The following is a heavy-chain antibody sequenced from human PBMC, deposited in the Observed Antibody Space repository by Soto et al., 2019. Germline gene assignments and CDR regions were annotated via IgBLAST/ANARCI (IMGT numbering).Heavy chain of an antibody. CDR2: INPNSGGT. V-gene: IGHV1-2*02. J-gene: IGHJ5*02. CDR1: GYTFTGYY. D-gene: IGHD3-10*01. Sequence: AAVKVSCKASGYTFTGYYMHWVRQAPGQGLEWMGWINPNSGGTNYAQKFQGRVTMTRDTSISTAYMELSRLRSDDTAVYYCARDRGLTSASGSNNWFDPWGQGTLVTVSS. CDR3: ARDRGLTSASGSNNWFDP.